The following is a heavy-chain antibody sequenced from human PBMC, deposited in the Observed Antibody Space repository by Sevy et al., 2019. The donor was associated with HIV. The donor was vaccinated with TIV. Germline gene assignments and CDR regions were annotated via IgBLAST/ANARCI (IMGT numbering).Heavy chain of an antibody. D-gene: IGHD6-19*01. CDR2: ISGSGGST. J-gene: IGHJ3*02. CDR3: AKGWGGQWLVRAFDI. CDR1: GFTFSSYA. Sequence: GGSLRFSCAASGFTFSSYAMSWVRQAPGKGLEWVSAISGSGGSTYYADSVKGRFTISRDNSKNTLYLQMNSLRAEDTAVYYCAKGWGGQWLVRAFDIWGQGTMVTVSS. V-gene: IGHV3-23*01.